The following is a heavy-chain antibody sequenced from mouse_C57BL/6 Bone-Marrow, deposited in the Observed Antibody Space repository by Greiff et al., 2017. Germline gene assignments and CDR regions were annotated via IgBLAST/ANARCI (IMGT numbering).Heavy chain of an antibody. J-gene: IGHJ3*01. CDR1: GFTFSSYA. D-gene: IGHD1-1*01. Sequence: EVKLMESGGGLVKPGGSLKLSCAASGFTFSSYAMSWVRQTPEKRLEWVATISDGGSYTYYPDNVKGRFTISRDNAKNNLYLQMSHLKSEDTAMYYCAREAYYGSSDGGFAYWGQGTLVTVSA. CDR2: ISDGGSYT. V-gene: IGHV5-4*01. CDR3: AREAYYGSSDGGFAY.